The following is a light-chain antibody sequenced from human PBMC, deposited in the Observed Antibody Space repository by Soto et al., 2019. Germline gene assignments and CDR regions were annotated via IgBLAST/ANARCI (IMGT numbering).Light chain of an antibody. CDR1: SSNIGTNF. V-gene: IGLV1-47*02. Sequence: QSVLTQPPSASGTPGQRVTISCSGSSSNIGTNFVYWYQQLPGTAPKLLIFSNAQRPSGVPDRFSGSRSGTSASLAISGLRSEDEADYYCAAWDDSLSGLVFGGGTKVTVL. CDR2: SNA. CDR3: AAWDDSLSGLV. J-gene: IGLJ3*02.